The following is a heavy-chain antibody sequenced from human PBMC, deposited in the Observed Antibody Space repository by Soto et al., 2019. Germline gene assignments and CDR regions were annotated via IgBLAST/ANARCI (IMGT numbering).Heavy chain of an antibody. Sequence: ASVKVSCKASGYTFTSYAMHWVRQAPGQRLEWMGWINAGNGNTKYSQKFQGRVTITRDTSASTAYMELSSLRSEDTAVYYCARAPDCSSTSCSLWFDPWGQGTLVTVSS. J-gene: IGHJ5*02. CDR1: GYTFTSYA. V-gene: IGHV1-3*01. CDR2: INAGNGNT. D-gene: IGHD2-2*01. CDR3: ARAPDCSSTSCSLWFDP.